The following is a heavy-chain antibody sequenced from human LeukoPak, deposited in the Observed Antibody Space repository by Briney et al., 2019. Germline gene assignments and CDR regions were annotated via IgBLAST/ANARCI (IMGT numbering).Heavy chain of an antibody. J-gene: IGHJ6*03. V-gene: IGHV4-59*01. CDR3: ARAYVDTAMVTGYYYYMDV. D-gene: IGHD5-18*01. CDR2: IYYSGST. CDR1: GGSISSYY. Sequence: SETLSLTCTVSGGSISSYYWSWIRQPPGKGLEWIGYIYYSGSTNYNPSLKSRVTISVDTSKNQISLKLSSVTAADTAVYYCARAYVDTAMVTGYYYYMDVWGKGTTVTVSS.